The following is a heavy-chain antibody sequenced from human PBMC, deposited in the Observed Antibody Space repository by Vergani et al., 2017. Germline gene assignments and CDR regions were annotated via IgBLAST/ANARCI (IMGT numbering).Heavy chain of an antibody. V-gene: IGHV3-73*01. D-gene: IGHD3-3*01. J-gene: IGHJ6*03. Sequence: EVHLLESGGGQVEAGGSLRLSCVASGFTFSNSAMSWVRQAPGKGLEWVGRIRSKANSYATAYAASVKGGFTISRDDSKNTAYLQMNSLRAEDTAVYYCARSAITIFGVVIIHYYYMDVWGKGTTVTVSS. CDR3: ARSAITIFGVVIIHYYYMDV. CDR1: GFTFSNSA. CDR2: IRSKANSYAT.